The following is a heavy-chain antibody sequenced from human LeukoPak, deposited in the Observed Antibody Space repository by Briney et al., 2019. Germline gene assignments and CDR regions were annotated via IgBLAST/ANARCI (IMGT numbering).Heavy chain of an antibody. CDR2: ISSSSSYI. CDR3: ARDGPTYGDYWLNRVEFDY. Sequence: GGSLRLSCAASGFTFSSYSMSWVRQAPGKGLEWVSSISSSSSYIYYAYSVKGRFTISRDNAKNSLYLQMSSLRAEDTAVYYCARDGPTYGDYWLNRVEFDYWGQGTLVTVSS. V-gene: IGHV3-21*01. CDR1: GFTFSSYS. J-gene: IGHJ4*02. D-gene: IGHD4-17*01.